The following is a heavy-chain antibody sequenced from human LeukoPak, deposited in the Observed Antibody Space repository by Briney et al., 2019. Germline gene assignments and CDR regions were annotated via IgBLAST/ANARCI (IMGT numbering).Heavy chain of an antibody. CDR1: SGSINNYY. CDR3: ARELYQYYYYYMDV. V-gene: IGHV4-59*01. CDR2: IYYSGST. J-gene: IGHJ6*03. Sequence: SETLSLTCTVSSGSINNYYWSWIRQPPGKGLEWIGYIYYSGSTNYNPSLKSRVTISVDTSKNQFSLKLSSVTAADTAVYYCARELYQYYYYYMDVRGKGTTVTVSS. D-gene: IGHD2/OR15-2a*01.